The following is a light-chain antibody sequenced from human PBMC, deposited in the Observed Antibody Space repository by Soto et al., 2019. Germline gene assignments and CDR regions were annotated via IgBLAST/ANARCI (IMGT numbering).Light chain of an antibody. CDR3: FSYAGNSVYV. CDR2: EGT. Sequence: QSALAQPASVSGSPGQSITISCTGTSSDVGSYNLVSWFQQLPGKVPKLIIYEGTKRPSGVSDRFSGSKSGYTASLTISGLQAEDAADYYCFSYAGNSVYVFGTGKKVNV. V-gene: IGLV2-23*01. CDR1: SSDVGSYNL. J-gene: IGLJ1*01.